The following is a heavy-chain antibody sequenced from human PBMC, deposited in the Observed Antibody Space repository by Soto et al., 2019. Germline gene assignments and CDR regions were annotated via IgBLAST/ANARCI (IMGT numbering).Heavy chain of an antibody. D-gene: IGHD2-2*01. J-gene: IGHJ3*02. Sequence: QVQLVESGGGVVQPGRPLRLSCAASGFTFSSYVLHWVRQAPGKGLEWVAVIWNDGSNKYYADSVRGRFTISRDNSKNTLYLQMNSLRDEDTALYYSARLFYLSSSCYASAFDIWGQGTMVTVSS. CDR1: GFTFSSYV. V-gene: IGHV3-33*01. CDR3: ARLFYLSSSCYASAFDI. CDR2: IWNDGSNK.